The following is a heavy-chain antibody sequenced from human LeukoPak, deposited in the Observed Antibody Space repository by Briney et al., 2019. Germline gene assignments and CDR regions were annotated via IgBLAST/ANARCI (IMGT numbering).Heavy chain of an antibody. CDR2: INPSGGST. CDR3: ARDGRTYQLLTDDAFDI. CDR1: GYTFTSYY. Sequence: ASVKVSCKASGYTFTSYYMHWVRQVPGQGLEWMGIINPSGGSTSYAQKFQGRVTMTRDTSTSTVYMELSSLRSEDTAVYYCARDGRTYQLLTDDAFDIWGQGTMVTVSS. D-gene: IGHD2-2*01. J-gene: IGHJ3*02. V-gene: IGHV1-46*01.